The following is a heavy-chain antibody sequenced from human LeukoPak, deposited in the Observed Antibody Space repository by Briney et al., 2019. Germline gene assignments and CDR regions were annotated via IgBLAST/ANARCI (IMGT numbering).Heavy chain of an antibody. D-gene: IGHD3-10*01. V-gene: IGHV1-18*01. Sequence: GASVKVSCKASGYTFTSYGISWVRHAPGQGLEWMGWISAYNGNTNYAQKLQGRVTMTTDTSTSTAYMELRSLRSDDTAVYYCARDLGDYGSRSYPSYWGQGTLVTASS. J-gene: IGHJ4*02. CDR2: ISAYNGNT. CDR3: ARDLGDYGSRSYPSY. CDR1: GYTFTSYG.